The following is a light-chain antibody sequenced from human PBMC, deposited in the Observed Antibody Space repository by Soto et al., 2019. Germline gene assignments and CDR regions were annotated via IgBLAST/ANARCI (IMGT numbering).Light chain of an antibody. CDR3: AAWDDSLSGVV. Sequence: QSVLTQPPSASGTPGQRVTISCSGSSSHIGSNYVYWYQQLPGTAPKLLIYRNNQRPSGVPDRFSGSKSGTSASLAISGLRSDDEADYYCAAWDDSLSGVVFGGGTKLTVL. CDR2: RNN. V-gene: IGLV1-47*01. CDR1: SSHIGSNY. J-gene: IGLJ2*01.